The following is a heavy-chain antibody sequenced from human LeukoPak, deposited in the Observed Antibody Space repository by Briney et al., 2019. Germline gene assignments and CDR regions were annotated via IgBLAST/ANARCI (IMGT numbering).Heavy chain of an antibody. CDR3: AKPGPCSGGSCYYYYYMDV. J-gene: IGHJ6*03. CDR2: ISGSGGST. CDR1: GFTFSSYA. D-gene: IGHD2-15*01. V-gene: IGHV3-23*01. Sequence: GGSLRLSCAASGFTFSSYAMSWVRQAPGKGLEWVSAISGSGGSTYYADSVKGRFTISRDNSKNTLYLQMNSLRAEDTAVYYCAKPGPCSGGSCYYYYYMDVWGKGTTVTVSS.